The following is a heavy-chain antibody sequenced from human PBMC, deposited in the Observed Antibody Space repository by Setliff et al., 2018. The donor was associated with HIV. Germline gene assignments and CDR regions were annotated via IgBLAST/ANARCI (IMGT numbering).Heavy chain of an antibody. CDR2: IYYSGST. J-gene: IGHJ2*01. CDR3: LLWTGYYTYWFFDL. Sequence: ETLSLTCDVSGGSISSDSYYWAWIRQPPGKGLEWIGTIYYSGSTHYNPSLKSRLTISVDMSKNQLSLKLSSVTAADTAVYYCLLWTGYYTYWFFDLWGRGALVTV. V-gene: IGHV4-39*07. CDR1: GGSISSDSYY. D-gene: IGHD3-3*01.